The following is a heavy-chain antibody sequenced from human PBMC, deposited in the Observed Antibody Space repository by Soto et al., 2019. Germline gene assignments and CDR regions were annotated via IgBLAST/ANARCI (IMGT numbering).Heavy chain of an antibody. D-gene: IGHD6-13*01. Sequence: SETLSLTCTVSGGSISSSSYYWGWIRQPPGKGLEWIGSIYYSGSTYYNPSLKSRVTISVDTSKNQFSLKLSSVTAADTAVYYCARLHSSILDHWGQGTLVTVSS. V-gene: IGHV4-39*01. CDR3: ARLHSSILDH. CDR2: IYYSGST. CDR1: GGSISSSSYY. J-gene: IGHJ4*02.